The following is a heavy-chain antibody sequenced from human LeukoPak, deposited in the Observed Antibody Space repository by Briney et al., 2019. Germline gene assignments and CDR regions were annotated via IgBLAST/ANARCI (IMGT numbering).Heavy chain of an antibody. CDR2: INPNSGGT. J-gene: IGHJ6*03. CDR3: ARVSSSSRQSSYYYYYYMDV. CDR1: EYTFTGYY. Sequence: GASVKVSCKASEYTFTGYYMHWVRQAPGQGLEWMGWINPNSGGTNYAQKFQGRVTMTRDTSISTAYMELSRLRSDDTAVYYCARVSSSSRQSSYYYYYYMDVWGKGTTVTVSS. V-gene: IGHV1-2*02. D-gene: IGHD6-6*01.